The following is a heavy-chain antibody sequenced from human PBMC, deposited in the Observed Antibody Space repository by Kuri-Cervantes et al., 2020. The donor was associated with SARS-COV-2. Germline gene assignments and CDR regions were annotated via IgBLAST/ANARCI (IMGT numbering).Heavy chain of an antibody. J-gene: IGHJ6*02. V-gene: IGHV1-69*06. CDR2: IIPIFGTA. D-gene: IGHD4-23*01. CDR3: ARLDYGGNYYYGMDV. Sequence: SSVQVSCKASGGTFSSYAISWVRQAPGQGLEWMGGIIPIFGTANYAQKFQGRVTITADKSTSTAYMELSSLRSEDTAVYYCARLDYGGNYYYGMDVWGQGTTVTVSS. CDR1: GGTFSSYA.